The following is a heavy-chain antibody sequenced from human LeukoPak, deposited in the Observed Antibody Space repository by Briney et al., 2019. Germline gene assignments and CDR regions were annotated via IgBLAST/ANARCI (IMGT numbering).Heavy chain of an antibody. J-gene: IGHJ6*03. CDR1: GFTFSRYS. D-gene: IGHD3-22*01. CDR2: ISSYSTFI. Sequence: SLRLSCAASGFTFSRYSMNWVRQAPGKGLEWVASISSYSTFIYSADSVKGRFTISRDTAKNPLFLQMNSLRAEDTAIYYCARDYFDSSDYPQTYYYYYMDVWGKGTTVTDSS. V-gene: IGHV3-21*01. CDR3: ARDYFDSSDYPQTYYYYYMDV.